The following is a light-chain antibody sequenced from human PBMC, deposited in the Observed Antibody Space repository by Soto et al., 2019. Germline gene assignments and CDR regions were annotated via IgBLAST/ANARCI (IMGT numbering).Light chain of an antibody. Sequence: QSALTQPASVSGSPGQSITISCTGTSSDVGAYTYVSWYQQHPGKAPKLMIYDVSNRPSGVSNRFSGSKSGNAASLTISGLQAEDEADYYCSSYTSSTPVVFGRGTKLTVL. J-gene: IGLJ2*01. CDR3: SSYTSSTPVV. V-gene: IGLV2-14*01. CDR2: DVS. CDR1: SSDVGAYTY.